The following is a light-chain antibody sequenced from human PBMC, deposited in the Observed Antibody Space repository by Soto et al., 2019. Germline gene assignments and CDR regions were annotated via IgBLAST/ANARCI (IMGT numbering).Light chain of an antibody. J-gene: IGKJ1*01. CDR2: KAS. Sequence: IQRTRCPSSLSAAVGDMVTISCRGSQGIGNALGWYQQKPGKTPKLLIYKASSLESGVPSRFRGIASGTEGTITISSLKTDDGSTYDGQQWNSYFVTFCQGTKVDIK. CDR3: QQWNSYFVT. CDR1: QGIGNA. V-gene: IGKV1-5*03.